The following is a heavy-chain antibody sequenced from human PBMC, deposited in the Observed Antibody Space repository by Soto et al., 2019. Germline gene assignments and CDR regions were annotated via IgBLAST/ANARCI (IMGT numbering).Heavy chain of an antibody. CDR1: AFTFSAYA. CDR2: ISGNGDAT. Sequence: EVQLLESGGGLVQPGGSLRLSCAASAFTFSAYAMSWVRQAPGKGLEWVSTISGNGDATDYTDSVKGRFTISRDNSKNTLFLQMNSVRGDDTAVYYCAKGICGGAFCYRYDSWGQGTLVTVSS. J-gene: IGHJ4*02. V-gene: IGHV3-23*01. D-gene: IGHD2-21*01. CDR3: AKGICGGAFCYRYDS.